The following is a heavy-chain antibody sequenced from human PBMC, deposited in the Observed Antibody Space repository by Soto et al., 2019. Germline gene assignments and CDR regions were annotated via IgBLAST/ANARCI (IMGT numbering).Heavy chain of an antibody. CDR2: IIPIFGTA. V-gene: IGHV1-69*13. CDR1: GGTFSSYA. J-gene: IGHJ6*02. D-gene: IGHD4-17*01. Sequence: ASVKVSCKASGGTFSSYAISWVRQAPGQGLEWMGGIIPIFGTANYAQKFQGRVTITADESTSTAYMELSSLRSEDTAVYYCAREEDYGDYVRYYYYGMDVWGQGTTVTVSS. CDR3: AREEDYGDYVRYYYYGMDV.